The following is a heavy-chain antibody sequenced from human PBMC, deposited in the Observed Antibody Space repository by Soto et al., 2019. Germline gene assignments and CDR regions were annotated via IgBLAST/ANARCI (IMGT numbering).Heavy chain of an antibody. Sequence: QVQLVQSGAEVKKPGASVKVSCKASGYTFTSYGISWVRQAPGQGLEWMGWISAYNGNTNYAQKLQGRVTMTTDTSTSTAYMDLRSLRSDDTAVYYCARDKWEWLLPYYYYYGMDVWGQGTTVTVSS. CDR1: GYTFTSYG. CDR3: ARDKWEWLLPYYYYYGMDV. D-gene: IGHD3-3*01. V-gene: IGHV1-18*04. J-gene: IGHJ6*02. CDR2: ISAYNGNT.